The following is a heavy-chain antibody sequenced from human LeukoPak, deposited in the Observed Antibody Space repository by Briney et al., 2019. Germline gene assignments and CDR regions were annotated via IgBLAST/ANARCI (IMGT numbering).Heavy chain of an antibody. CDR3: ARGPDYDFWSGYSAYFDY. CDR1: GFTFSSYA. D-gene: IGHD3-3*01. Sequence: GGSLRLSCAASGFTFSSYAMHWVRQAPGKGLEWVAVISYDGSNKYYADSVKGRFTISRDNSKNTLYLQMNSLRAEDTAVYYCARGPDYDFWSGYSAYFDYWGQGTLVTVSS. V-gene: IGHV3-30-3*01. CDR2: ISYDGSNK. J-gene: IGHJ4*02.